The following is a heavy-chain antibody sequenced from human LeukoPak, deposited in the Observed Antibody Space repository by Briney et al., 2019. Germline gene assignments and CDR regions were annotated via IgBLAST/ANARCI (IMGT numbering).Heavy chain of an antibody. D-gene: IGHD3/OR15-3a*01. J-gene: IGHJ4*02. Sequence: ASVKVSCKASGYTFTNYAMNWVRQAPGQGLEWMGWINTNTGNPTYVQGFTRRFVFSLDTSVSTAYLQITSLKAEDTAVYFCARGTSGLVTTNDHWGQGTLVTVSS. CDR2: INTNTGNP. V-gene: IGHV7-4-1*02. CDR3: ARGTSGLVTTNDH. CDR1: GYTFTNYA.